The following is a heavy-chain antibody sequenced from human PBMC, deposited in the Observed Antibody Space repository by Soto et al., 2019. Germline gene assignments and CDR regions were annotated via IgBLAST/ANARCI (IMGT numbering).Heavy chain of an antibody. CDR3: ATDWLGGSYFAIDL. CDR2: LFHSVSP. CDR1: GCSISSGYY. D-gene: IGHD1-26*01. V-gene: IGHV4-38-2*02. J-gene: IGHJ5*02. Sequence: XETLSLTGAVAGCSISSGYYWGWIRQTPGKGLEWIGSLFHSVSPYYNPSLKRRVTISVDTSKNQFSLRLRSVTAADTAFYYCATDWLGGSYFAIDLWRQGTLFTVSS.